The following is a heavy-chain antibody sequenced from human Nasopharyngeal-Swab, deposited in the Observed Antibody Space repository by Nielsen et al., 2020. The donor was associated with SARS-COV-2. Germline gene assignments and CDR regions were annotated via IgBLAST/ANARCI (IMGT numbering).Heavy chain of an antibody. CDR2: ISSSSSYI. D-gene: IGHD6-19*01. CDR3: ARDGAYSSGWRDY. Sequence: GGSLRISCAASGFTFSSYSMNWVRQAPGKGLEWVSSISSSSSYIYYADSVKGRFTISRDNAKNSLYLQMNSLRAEDTAVYYCARDGAYSSGWRDYWGQGTLVTVSS. J-gene: IGHJ4*02. CDR1: GFTFSSYS. V-gene: IGHV3-21*01.